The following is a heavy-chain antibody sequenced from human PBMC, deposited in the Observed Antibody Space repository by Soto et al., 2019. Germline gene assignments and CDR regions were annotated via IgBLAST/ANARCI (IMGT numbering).Heavy chain of an antibody. CDR1: GGTFSSYA. Sequence: SVKVSCKASGGTFSSYAISWVRQAPGQGLEWMGGIIPIFGTANYAQKFQGRVTITADESTSTAYMELSSLRSEDTAVYYCARVNPGIAAAEPGYYYGMDVWGQGTTVTVS. J-gene: IGHJ6*02. CDR2: IIPIFGTA. V-gene: IGHV1-69*13. CDR3: ARVNPGIAAAEPGYYYGMDV. D-gene: IGHD6-13*01.